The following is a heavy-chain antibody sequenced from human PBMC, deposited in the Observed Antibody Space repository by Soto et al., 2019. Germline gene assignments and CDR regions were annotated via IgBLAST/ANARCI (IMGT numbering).Heavy chain of an antibody. Sequence: QVEVVQSGGGVVQPGKSVRLSCKASGFIFSDYGVHWARQAPGKGLQWVAFISNNSSHEHYADSVKGRFTISRDNSQNTVYLHLKSLRPADTAVYYCVPNFDYWGQGTRVNVSP. CDR2: ISNNSSHE. CDR1: GFIFSDYG. J-gene: IGHJ4*02. CDR3: VPNFDY. V-gene: IGHV3-30*03.